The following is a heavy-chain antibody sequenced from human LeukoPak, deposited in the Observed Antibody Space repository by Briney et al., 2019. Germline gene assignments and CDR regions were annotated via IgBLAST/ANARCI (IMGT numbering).Heavy chain of an antibody. CDR2: IFYSGST. J-gene: IGHJ1*01. CDR1: GGSISTSNYY. CDR3: ARVVQSTDSSGFYLPEYFQH. D-gene: IGHD3-22*01. V-gene: IGHV4-39*07. Sequence: PSETLSLTCTVSGGSISTSNYYWGWIRQPPGKGLEWIGNIFYSGSTYYGPSLKSRLTISLDTSRNQFSLKLNSVTAADTAVYYCARVVQSTDSSGFYLPEYFQHWGQGTLVTVSS.